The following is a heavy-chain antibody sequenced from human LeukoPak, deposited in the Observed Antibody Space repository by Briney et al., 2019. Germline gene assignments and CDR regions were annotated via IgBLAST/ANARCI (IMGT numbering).Heavy chain of an antibody. CDR3: AGSYSSGSTSRWDPTGTWFDP. V-gene: IGHV1-18*01. Sequence: ASVKVSCKASGYTFTSYGISWVRQAPGQGLEWMGWISAYNGNTNYAQKLQGRVTMTTDTSTSTAYVELRSLRSDDTAVYYCAGSYSSGSTSRWDPTGTWFDPWGQGTLVTVSS. CDR2: ISAYNGNT. CDR1: GYTFTSYG. J-gene: IGHJ5*02. D-gene: IGHD2-2*01.